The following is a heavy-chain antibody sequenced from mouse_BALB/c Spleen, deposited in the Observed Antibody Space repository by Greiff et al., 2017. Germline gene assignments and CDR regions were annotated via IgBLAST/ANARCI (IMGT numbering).Heavy chain of an antibody. J-gene: IGHJ4*01. CDR3: TRSSYITTVVATYYYAMDY. V-gene: IGHV1S22*01. Sequence: LQQPGSELVRPGASVKLSCKASGYTFTSYWMHWVKQRHGQGLEWIGNIYPGSGSTNYDEKFKSKGTLTVDTSSSTAYMHLSSLTSEDSAVYYCTRSSYITTVVATYYYAMDYWGQGTSVTVSS. CDR1: GYTFTSYW. D-gene: IGHD1-1*01. CDR2: IYPGSGST.